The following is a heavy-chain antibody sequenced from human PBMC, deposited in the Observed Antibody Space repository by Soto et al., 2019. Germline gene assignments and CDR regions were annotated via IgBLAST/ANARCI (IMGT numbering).Heavy chain of an antibody. CDR2: IYYSGST. Sequence: SETLSLTCTVSGGSISSYYWSWIRQPPGKGLEWIGYIYYSGSTNYNPSLKSRVTISVDTSKNQFSLKLSSVTAADTAVYYCARRNAGRYFDWLRDAFDYWGQGTLVTVSS. V-gene: IGHV4-59*08. CDR1: GGSISSYY. CDR3: ARRNAGRYFDWLRDAFDY. D-gene: IGHD3-9*01. J-gene: IGHJ4*02.